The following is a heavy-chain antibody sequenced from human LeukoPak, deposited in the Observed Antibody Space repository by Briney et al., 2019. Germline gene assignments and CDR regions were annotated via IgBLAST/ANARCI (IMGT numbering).Heavy chain of an antibody. D-gene: IGHD4-11*01. V-gene: IGHV1-18*01. J-gene: IGHJ4*02. CDR3: ARDTSSDLNSPTSVFDY. CDR1: GYTFTSYG. CDR2: ISVYNGNT. Sequence: GAPVKVSCKASGYTFTSYGLSWVRQAPGQGLEWMGWISVYNGNTKYAQNFQDRVTMTTDTSTGTAFMELRSLRSDDTAVYYCARDTSSDLNSPTSVFDYWGQGTLVTVSS.